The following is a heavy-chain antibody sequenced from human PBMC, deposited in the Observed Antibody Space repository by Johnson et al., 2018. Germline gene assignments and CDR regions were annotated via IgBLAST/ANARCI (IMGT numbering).Heavy chain of an antibody. D-gene: IGHD3-9*01. CDR1: GGSISSYF. CDR3: ARPWGRNYDILTDAYYYHMDV. V-gene: IGHV4-59*01. CDR2: IYYSRST. Sequence: QVQLQESGPGLVKPSQTVSLTCTVSGGSISSYFWSWIRQRPGQGLEWIGYIYYSRSTKYNPYLKSRVTITVDTSKNQFSRKLSSVTAADTAVYYWARPWGRNYDILTDAYYYHMDVWGKGTTVTVSS. J-gene: IGHJ6*03.